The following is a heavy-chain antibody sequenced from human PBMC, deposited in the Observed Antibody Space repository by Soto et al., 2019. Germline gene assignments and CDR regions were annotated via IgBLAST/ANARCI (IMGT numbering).Heavy chain of an antibody. J-gene: IGHJ4*02. CDR3: ARDLPPYDRRRPPTGAFED. V-gene: IGHV4-4*07. D-gene: IGHD3-22*01. CDR2: VFGNGGGSP. CDR1: GGSFTGDY. Sequence: QVQLQESGPGLVKPSETLSLTCSVSGGSFTGDYWSWIRQPAGKGLEWIGRVFGNGGGSPIYNPSLKNRVTMSVDTSKPQSSLKLTSVTAADTAVYYCARDLPPYDRRRPPTGAFEDWGQGVLVSVSS.